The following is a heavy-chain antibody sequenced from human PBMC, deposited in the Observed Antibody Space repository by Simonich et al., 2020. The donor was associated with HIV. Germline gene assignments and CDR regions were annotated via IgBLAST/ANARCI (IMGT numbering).Heavy chain of an antibody. V-gene: IGHV1-69*01. CDR3: ARRVYSSSGYAFDI. J-gene: IGHJ3*02. D-gene: IGHD6-6*01. CDR2: LRPWWNTK. CDR1: GDTFSNYV. Sequence: QVQLVQSGAEVKKPGASVKVSCKASGDTFSNYVIGWVRQAPGQGLEWMGGLRPWWNTKNYALNFQGRVKITADDSTSTAYMELSSLRSEDTAVYYCARRVYSSSGYAFDIWGQGTMVSVSS.